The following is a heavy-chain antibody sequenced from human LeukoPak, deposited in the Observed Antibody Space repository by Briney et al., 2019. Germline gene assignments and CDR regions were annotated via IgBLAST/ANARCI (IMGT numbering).Heavy chain of an antibody. V-gene: IGHV3-7*03. CDR3: AKDNYDILTGYSD. J-gene: IGHJ4*02. CDR1: GFTFSSYW. CDR2: IKQDGSEK. Sequence: GGSLRLSCAASGFTFSSYWMSWVRQAPGKGLEWVANIKQDGSEKYYVDSVKGRFTISRDNAKNSLYLQMNSLRAEDTALYYCAKDNYDILTGYSDWGQGTLVTVSS. D-gene: IGHD3-9*01.